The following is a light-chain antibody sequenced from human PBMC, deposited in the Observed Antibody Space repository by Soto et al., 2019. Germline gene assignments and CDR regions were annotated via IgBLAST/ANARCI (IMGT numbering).Light chain of an antibody. J-gene: IGKJ1*01. Sequence: EIVMTQSPATLSVSPGERATLSCRASQSLSSNLAWYQQKPGQAPRLLIYGASTRATGIPARFSGSGSGTEFTLTISSLQSEDFAIYYCQQYNIWPPLTFGQGTKVEIK. CDR1: QSLSSN. CDR3: QQYNIWPPLT. CDR2: GAS. V-gene: IGKV3-15*01.